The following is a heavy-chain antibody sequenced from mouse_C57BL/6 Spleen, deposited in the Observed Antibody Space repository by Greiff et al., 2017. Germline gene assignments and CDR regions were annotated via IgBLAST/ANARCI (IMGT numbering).Heavy chain of an antibody. V-gene: IGHV1-54*01. D-gene: IGHD2-4*01. CDR1: GYAFTNYL. Sequence: LQQSGAELVRPGTSVKVSCKASGYAFTNYLIEWVKQRPGQGLEWIGVINPGSGGTNYNEKFKGKATLTADKSSSTAYMQLSSLTSEDSAVYFCARGYDYDDWYFDVWGTGTTVTVSS. CDR2: INPGSGGT. CDR3: ARGYDYDDWYFDV. J-gene: IGHJ1*03.